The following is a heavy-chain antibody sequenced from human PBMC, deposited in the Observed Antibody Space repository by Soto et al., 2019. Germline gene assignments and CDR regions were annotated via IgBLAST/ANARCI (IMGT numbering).Heavy chain of an antibody. D-gene: IGHD3-3*01. Sequence: QVQLVQSGAEVKKPGSSVKVSCKASGGTFSSYAISWVRQAPGQGLEWMGGIIPIFGTANYAQKFQGRVTITADESTSTAYMELSSLRAEDTAVYYCARAWSDYDFWSGYYTGYYYYGMDVCGQGTTVTVFS. CDR2: IIPIFGTA. V-gene: IGHV1-69*01. CDR1: GGTFSSYA. J-gene: IGHJ6*02. CDR3: ARAWSDYDFWSGYYTGYYYYGMDV.